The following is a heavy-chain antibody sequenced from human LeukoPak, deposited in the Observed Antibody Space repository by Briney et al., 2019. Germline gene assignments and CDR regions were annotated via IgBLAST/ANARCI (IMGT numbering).Heavy chain of an antibody. CDR1: GGSFSGYY. CDR2: INHSGST. V-gene: IGHV4-34*01. Sequence: PSETLSLTCAVYGGSFSGYYWSWIRQPPGKGLEWIGEINHSGSTNYNPSLKSRVTISVDTSKNQFSLKLSSVTAADTAVYYCARGDLYYYDSSGYSQFDYWGQGTLVTVSS. D-gene: IGHD3-22*01. J-gene: IGHJ4*02. CDR3: ARGDLYYYDSSGYSQFDY.